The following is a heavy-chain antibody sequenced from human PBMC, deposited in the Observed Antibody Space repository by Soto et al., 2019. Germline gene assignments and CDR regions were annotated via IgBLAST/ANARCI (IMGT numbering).Heavy chain of an antibody. CDR3: ARDRIAAAGTSPPFIDY. V-gene: IGHV3-33*01. Sequence: GGSLRLSCAASGFTFSSYGMHWVRQAPGKGLEWVAVIWYDGSNKYYADSVKGRFTISRDNSKNTLYLQMNSLRAEDTAVYYCARDRIAAAGTSPPFIDYWGQGTLVTVSS. J-gene: IGHJ4*02. CDR2: IWYDGSNK. CDR1: GFTFSSYG. D-gene: IGHD6-13*01.